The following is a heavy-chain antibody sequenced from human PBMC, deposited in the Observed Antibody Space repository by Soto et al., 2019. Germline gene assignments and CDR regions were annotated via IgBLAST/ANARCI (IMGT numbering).Heavy chain of an antibody. CDR3: SVANSNWFDP. D-gene: IGHD5-12*01. V-gene: IGHV4-39*01. Sequence: QLQLQESGPGLVKASETLSLTCTVSGGSISSRSSYWSWIRQPPGKGLEWIGNIYHIGSTYYSPSLESRVTISIDTSKNQFSLRLNSVTATDTAVYYCSVANSNWFDPWGQGTLVTVSS. CDR1: GGSISSRSSY. J-gene: IGHJ5*02. CDR2: IYHIGST.